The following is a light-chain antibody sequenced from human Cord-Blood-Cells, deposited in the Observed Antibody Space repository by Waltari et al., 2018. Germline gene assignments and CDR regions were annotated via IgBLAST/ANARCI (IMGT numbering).Light chain of an antibody. CDR3: SSYTSSSTLV. V-gene: IGLV2-14*01. J-gene: IGLJ2*01. CDR1: SSDVGGYNY. CDR2: EVI. Sequence: QSALTQPASVSGSPGQSITIYCTGTSSDVGGYNYVSWYQQHPGKAPKLMIYEVINRPSGVSNRFSGCKSGNTASLTISGLQAEDEADDYCSSYTSSSTLVFGGGTKLTVL.